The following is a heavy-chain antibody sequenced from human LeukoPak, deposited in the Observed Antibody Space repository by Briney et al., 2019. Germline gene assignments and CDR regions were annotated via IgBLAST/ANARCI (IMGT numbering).Heavy chain of an antibody. J-gene: IGHJ4*02. D-gene: IGHD6-13*01. CDR1: GGSISSYY. CDR2: MYSSGST. Sequence: SETLSLTCNVSGGSISSYYWTWIRQPPGKGLEWDGYMYSSGSTDYNPSLKSRVTISLDTSKRQISLKLTSVTAADTAVYYCARGSPYSSSWDFDYFDYWGQGTLVTVSS. CDR3: ARGSPYSSSWDFDYFDY. V-gene: IGHV4-59*01.